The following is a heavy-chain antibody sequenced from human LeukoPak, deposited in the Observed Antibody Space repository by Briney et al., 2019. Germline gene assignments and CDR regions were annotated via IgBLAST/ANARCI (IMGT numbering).Heavy chain of an antibody. D-gene: IGHD3-22*01. CDR3: ARAGMYYYDSSGYWMDWFDP. CDR1: GFTFSSYA. J-gene: IGHJ5*02. V-gene: IGHV3-30*04. CDR2: ISYDGSNK. Sequence: GGSLRLSCAASGFTFSSYATHWVRQTPGKGLEWVAVISYDGSNKYYADSVKGRFTISRDNSKNTLYLQMNSLRAEDTAVYYCARAGMYYYDSSGYWMDWFDPWGQGTLVTVSS.